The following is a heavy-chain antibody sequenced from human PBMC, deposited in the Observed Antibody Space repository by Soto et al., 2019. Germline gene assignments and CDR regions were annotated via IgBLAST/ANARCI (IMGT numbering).Heavy chain of an antibody. J-gene: IGHJ4*02. V-gene: IGHV4-39*01. CDR2: IYYSGST. D-gene: IGHD6-19*01. CDR1: GGSISSSSYY. CDR3: ARTFIAVAGTSLVDY. Sequence: QLQLQESGPGLVKPSETLSLTCTVSGGSISSSSYYWGWIRQPPGKGLEWIGRIYYSGSTYYNPSLKSRVTISVDTSKNQFSLKLSSVTAADTAVYYCARTFIAVAGTSLVDYWGQGTLVTVSS.